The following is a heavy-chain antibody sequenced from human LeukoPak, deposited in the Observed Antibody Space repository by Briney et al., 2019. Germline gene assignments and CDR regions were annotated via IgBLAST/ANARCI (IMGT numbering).Heavy chain of an antibody. Sequence: ASVKVSCKASGYTFTSYYMHWVRQAPGQGLEWMGIINPSGGSTSYAQKFQGRVTMTRDTSTSTVYMELSSLRSEDTAVYYCASRCIAAAADGIRAPRYYHYYGMDVWGQGTTVTVSS. V-gene: IGHV1-46*01. D-gene: IGHD6-13*01. CDR3: ASRCIAAAADGIRAPRYYHYYGMDV. CDR1: GYTFTSYY. CDR2: INPSGGST. J-gene: IGHJ6*02.